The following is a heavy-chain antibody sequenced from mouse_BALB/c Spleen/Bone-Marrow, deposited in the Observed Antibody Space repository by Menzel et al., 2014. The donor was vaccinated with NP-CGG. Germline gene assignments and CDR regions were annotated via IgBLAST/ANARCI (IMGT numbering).Heavy chain of an antibody. CDR1: GYTFTSSW. V-gene: IGHV1S130*01. Sequence: QVQLKQSGSVLVRPGASVKLSCKASGYTFTSSWRHWAKQSPGQAQEWIGKIHPNSGNTNYNEKFKGKATLTVDTSSSTAYVDLSSLTSEDSAVYYCARHHRYAYYFDYWGQGTTLTVSS. CDR3: ARHHRYAYYFDY. J-gene: IGHJ2*01. CDR2: IHPNSGNT. D-gene: IGHD2-14*01.